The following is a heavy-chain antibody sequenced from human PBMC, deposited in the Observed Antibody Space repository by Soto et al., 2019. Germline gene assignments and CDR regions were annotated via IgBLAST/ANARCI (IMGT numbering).Heavy chain of an antibody. V-gene: IGHV1-3*01. CDR3: ARGIWTMARGAYYFDS. CDR2: INAGNGNT. Sequence: VASVKVSCKASGDTFTSYAMQWARQAPGQTLEWMGWINAGNGNTKYSQKFQGRTTITRDTTASTAYLDLSSLRSEDTAVYYCARGIWTMARGAYYFDSWGQGTLVTVSS. J-gene: IGHJ4*02. D-gene: IGHD3-10*01. CDR1: GDTFTSYA.